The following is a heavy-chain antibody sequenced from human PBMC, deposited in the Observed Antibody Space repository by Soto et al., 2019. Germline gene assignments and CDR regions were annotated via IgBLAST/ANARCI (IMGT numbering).Heavy chain of an antibody. D-gene: IGHD3-3*01. Sequence: ESGGGVVQPGRSLRLSCAASGFTFSSFGMHWVRQAPGKGLEWVSLIWYDGSKKSYGDSVKGRFTISRDNSRNTVYLQMNSLRADDTAVYYCARDASYYSLWIGYYPSRNGMDVWGQGTTVTVSS. CDR2: IWYDGSKK. J-gene: IGHJ6*02. CDR1: GFTFSSFG. CDR3: ARDASYYSLWIGYYPSRNGMDV. V-gene: IGHV3-33*01.